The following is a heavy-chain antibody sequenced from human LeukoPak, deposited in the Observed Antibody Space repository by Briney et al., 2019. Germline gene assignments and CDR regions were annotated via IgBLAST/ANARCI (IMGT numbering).Heavy chain of an antibody. CDR2: INPNSGGT. CDR3: ARENLIGISISGEDY. V-gene: IGHV1-2*02. D-gene: IGHD3-3*02. Sequence: ASVKVSCKASGYTFTAYYIHWMRQAPGQGLEWMGWINPNSGGTSYAQKFRDRLTMTRDTSITTVYMELTGLTSDDTAVYYCARENLIGISISGEDYWGQGTMVTVSS. J-gene: IGHJ4*02. CDR1: GYTFTAYY.